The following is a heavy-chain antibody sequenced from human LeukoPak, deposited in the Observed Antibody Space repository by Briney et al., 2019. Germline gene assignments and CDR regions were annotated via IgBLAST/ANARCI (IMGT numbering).Heavy chain of an antibody. Sequence: ASVKVSCTPSGYTFTSYGISWVRQAPGQGLEWMGWISAYNGNTNYAQKLQGRVTMTTDTSTSTAYMELRSLRSDDTAVYYCARDFVPSSWSNTFDYWGQATLVTVSS. V-gene: IGHV1-18*01. CDR2: ISAYNGNT. CDR3: ARDFVPSSWSNTFDY. D-gene: IGHD6-13*01. CDR1: GYTFTSYG. J-gene: IGHJ4*02.